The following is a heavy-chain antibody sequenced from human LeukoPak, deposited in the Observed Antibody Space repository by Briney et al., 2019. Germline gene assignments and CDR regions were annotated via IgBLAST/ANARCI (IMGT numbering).Heavy chain of an antibody. CDR2: INSDGSSA. CDR1: GFTFSSYW. D-gene: IGHD5-18*01. Sequence: PGGSLRLSCAASGFTFSSYWMHWVRQAPGKGLELVSGINSDGSSASYADSVKGHFIISRDNAKNTLYLQMNSLRAEDTAVYYCARGRGYSYGYQEYWGQGTLVTVSS. V-gene: IGHV3-74*01. CDR3: ARGRGYSYGYQEY. J-gene: IGHJ4*02.